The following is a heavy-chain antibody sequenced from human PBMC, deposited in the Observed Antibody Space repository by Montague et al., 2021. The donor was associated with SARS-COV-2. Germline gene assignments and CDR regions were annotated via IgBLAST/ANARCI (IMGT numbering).Heavy chain of an antibody. D-gene: IGHD3-16*02. Sequence: SETLSLTCTFSGASRSTKNYYWGWIRQPPGKGLEWIGSISYSATSYSNPSLKSRVTMSVDTSRNQLSLNLSSVTVADTAVYYCARLGITLGGVIVIRYYFDFWGQGILVIVSS. CDR1: GASRSTKNYY. CDR2: ISYSATS. CDR3: ARLGITLGGVIVIRYYFDF. V-gene: IGHV4-39*01. J-gene: IGHJ4*02.